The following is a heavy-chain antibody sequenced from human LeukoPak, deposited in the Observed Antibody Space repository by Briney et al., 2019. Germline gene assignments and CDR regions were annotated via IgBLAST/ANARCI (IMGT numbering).Heavy chain of an antibody. CDR3: ARQVTYYYGSGRRDYFDY. CDR1: GGSISSYY. CDR2: IYYSGST. Sequence: SETLSLTCTVSGGSISSYYWSWIRQPPGKGLEWIGYIYYSGSTNYNPSLKSRVTISVDTSKNQFSLKLSSVTAADTAVYYCARQVTYYYGSGRRDYFDYWGQGTLVTVSS. V-gene: IGHV4-59*08. J-gene: IGHJ4*02. D-gene: IGHD3-10*01.